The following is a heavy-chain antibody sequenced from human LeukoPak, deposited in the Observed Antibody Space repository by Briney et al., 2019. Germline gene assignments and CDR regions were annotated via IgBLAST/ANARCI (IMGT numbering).Heavy chain of an antibody. CDR2: INQDGSEK. J-gene: IGHJ4*02. CDR1: GFTFSNAW. D-gene: IGHD3-16*01. Sequence: GGSLRLSCAASGFTFSNAWMTWVRQAPGKGLEWVANINQDGSEKYYVDSVKGRFTISRDNAKNSLSLQMNSLRAEDTAVYYCARGRTWVDYWGQGTLVTVSS. CDR3: ARGRTWVDY. V-gene: IGHV3-7*01.